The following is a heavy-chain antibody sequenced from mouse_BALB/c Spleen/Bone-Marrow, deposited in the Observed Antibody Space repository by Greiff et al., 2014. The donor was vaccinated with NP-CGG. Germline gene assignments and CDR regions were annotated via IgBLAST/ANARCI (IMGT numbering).Heavy chain of an antibody. D-gene: IGHD1-1*01. CDR2: IDPANGNT. J-gene: IGHJ3*01. Sequence: VQLQQSGAELVKPGASVKLSCTASGFNIKDTYMYWVKQRPEQGLEWIGRIDPANGNTKYDPKFQDKATITADTSSNTAYLQLSSLTSEDTAVYNCARYYYGSSLFAYWGQGTLVTVSA. CDR1: GFNIKDTY. V-gene: IGHV14-3*02. CDR3: ARYYYGSSLFAY.